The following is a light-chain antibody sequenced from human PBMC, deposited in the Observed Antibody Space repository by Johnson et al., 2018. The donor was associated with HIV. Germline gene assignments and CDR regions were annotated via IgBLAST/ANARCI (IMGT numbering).Light chain of an antibody. CDR1: SSNIGNNY. V-gene: IGLV1-51*01. Sequence: QSVLTQPPSVSAAPGQKVTISCSGSSSNIGNNYVSWYQQLPGTAPKLLIYDNNKRPSGIPDRFSGSKSGTSATLGITGLQTGDEANYYCGTWDSSLSAVFGIGPKV. J-gene: IGLJ1*01. CDR3: GTWDSSLSAV. CDR2: DNN.